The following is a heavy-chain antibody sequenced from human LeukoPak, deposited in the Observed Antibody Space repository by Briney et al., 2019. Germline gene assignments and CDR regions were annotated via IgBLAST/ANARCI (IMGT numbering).Heavy chain of an antibody. CDR3: ARDVGRVGAPDY. CDR1: GFTFSSYS. D-gene: IGHD1-26*01. CDR2: ISSRSSYI. Sequence: PGGSLRLSCAASGFTFSSYSMNWVRQAPGKGLEWVSSISSRSSYIYYADSVKGRFTISRDNAKNSLYLQMNSLRAEDTAVYYCARDVGRVGAPDYWGQGTLVTVSS. V-gene: IGHV3-21*01. J-gene: IGHJ4*02.